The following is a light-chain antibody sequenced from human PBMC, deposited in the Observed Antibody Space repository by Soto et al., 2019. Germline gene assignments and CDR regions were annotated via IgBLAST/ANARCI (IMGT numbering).Light chain of an antibody. J-gene: IGKJ4*01. Sequence: DIQMPQAPSFVSAFVGDRVTITCRASQVISSWLAWYQQKPGKAPKLLIYAASSLQSGVPSRFSGSESGTDFTLTIRSLQPEDSATYYFQQASRFPLPFGGGTKVELK. V-gene: IGKV1-12*01. CDR1: QVISSW. CDR3: QQASRFPLP. CDR2: AAS.